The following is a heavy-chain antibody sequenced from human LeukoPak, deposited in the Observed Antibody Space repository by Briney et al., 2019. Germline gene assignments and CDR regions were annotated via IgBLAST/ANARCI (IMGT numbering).Heavy chain of an antibody. Sequence: GGSLRISCAASGFSFNAYAMTWVRQAPGKGLEWVSSVSKTGRTTYYTDSVKGRFTISRDNSKNTLHLQMNRLRAEDTALYFCAKDRDNTDSYFYFDSWGLGTLVTVSS. CDR1: GFSFNAYA. D-gene: IGHD2-21*02. CDR3: AKDRDNTDSYFYFDS. J-gene: IGHJ4*02. V-gene: IGHV3-23*01. CDR2: VSKTGRTT.